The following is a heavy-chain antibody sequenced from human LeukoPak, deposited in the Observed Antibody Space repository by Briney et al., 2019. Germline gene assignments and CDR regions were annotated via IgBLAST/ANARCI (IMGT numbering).Heavy chain of an antibody. CDR1: GFTFSSYA. J-gene: IGHJ4*02. D-gene: IGHD4-11*01. CDR2: IGGSGGST. Sequence: GGSLRLSCAASGFTFSSYAMSWVRQAPGEGLEWVSGIGGSGGSTYYADSVKGRFTTSRDNSKNTLYLQMDSLRAEDTAVYYCAKGLGKATVTPLGYWGQGTLVTVSS. V-gene: IGHV3-23*01. CDR3: AKGLGKATVTPLGY.